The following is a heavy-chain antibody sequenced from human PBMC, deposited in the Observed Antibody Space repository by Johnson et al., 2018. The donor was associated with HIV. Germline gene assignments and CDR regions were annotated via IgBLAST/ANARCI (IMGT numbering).Heavy chain of an antibody. D-gene: IGHD3-9*01. Sequence: VQLVESGGGLVQPGGSLRLSCAASGFTFRSYAMSWVRQAPGKGLEWVSAIGTAGDTYYPGSVKGRFTISRENAKNSLYLQMNSLRAGDTAVYYCAKEVGGLVNNAFDIWGQGTMVTVSS. CDR2: IGTAGDT. CDR3: AKEVGGLVNNAFDI. J-gene: IGHJ3*02. CDR1: GFTFRSYA. V-gene: IGHV3-13*01.